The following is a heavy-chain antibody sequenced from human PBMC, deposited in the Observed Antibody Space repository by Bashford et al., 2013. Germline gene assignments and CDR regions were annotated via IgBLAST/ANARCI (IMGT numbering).Heavy chain of an antibody. CDR3: TKAAGGAGSGYDYYFDY. V-gene: IGHV3-23*01. CDR1: GFSFSDAA. CDR2: LSGSGGSA. J-gene: IGHJ4*02. Sequence: GSLRLSCVASGFSFSDAAMSWVRQTPGKGLEWVSSLSGSGGSAYYADSVQGRFTIYRDNAKSTLYLQMNSLSADDTAVYYCTKAAGGAGSGYDYYFDYWGQGTLVTVSS. D-gene: IGHD3-22*01.